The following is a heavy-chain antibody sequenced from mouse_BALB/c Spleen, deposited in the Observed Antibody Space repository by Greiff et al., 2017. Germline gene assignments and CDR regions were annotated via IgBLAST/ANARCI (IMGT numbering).Heavy chain of an antibody. J-gene: IGHJ3*01. V-gene: IGHV1-5*01. D-gene: IGHD2-1*01. Sequence: EVMLVESGTVLARPGASVKMSCKASGYTFTSYWMHWVKQRPGQGLEWIGAIYPGNSDTSYNQKFKGKAKLTAVTSTSTAYMELSSLTNEDSAVYYCTEGRGNSLFAYWGQGTLVTVSA. CDR2: IYPGNSDT. CDR3: TEGRGNSLFAY. CDR1: GYTFTSYW.